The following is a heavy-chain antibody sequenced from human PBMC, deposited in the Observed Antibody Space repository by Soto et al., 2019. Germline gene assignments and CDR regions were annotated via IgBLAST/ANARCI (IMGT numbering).Heavy chain of an antibody. CDR3: ARVISSSWHMDV. CDR1: GLPYSSYC. J-gene: IGHJ6*02. V-gene: IGHV3-48*02. D-gene: IGHD6-13*01. CDR2: ISSSSSTI. Sequence: GSLRLSCASSGLPYSSYCMIWVRPAPRKGLEWVSYISSSSSTIYYADSVKGRFTISRDNAKNSLYLQMNSLRDEDPAVYYSARVISSSWHMDVWGQGTTVTVSS.